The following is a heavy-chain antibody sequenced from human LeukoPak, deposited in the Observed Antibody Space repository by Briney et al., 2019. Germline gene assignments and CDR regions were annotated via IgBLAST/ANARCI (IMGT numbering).Heavy chain of an antibody. CDR1: GYTFTSYD. V-gene: IGHV1-8*01. CDR3: ATEPIYGSAPDY. CDR2: MNPNSGNT. D-gene: IGHD3-10*01. J-gene: IGHJ4*02. Sequence: ASVKVSCKASGYTFTSYDINWVRQATGQGLEWMGWMNPNSGNTGYAQKFQGRVTMTRNTSISTAYMELSSLRSEDTAVYYCATEPIYGSAPDYWGQGTLVTVSS.